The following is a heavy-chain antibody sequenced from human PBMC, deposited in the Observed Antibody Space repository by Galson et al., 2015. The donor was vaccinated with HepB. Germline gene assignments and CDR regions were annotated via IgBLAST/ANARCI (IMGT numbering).Heavy chain of an antibody. J-gene: IGHJ4*02. CDR1: GYTFTGYY. CDR2: INPNSGGT. D-gene: IGHD6-19*01. V-gene: IGHV1-2*02. Sequence: SVKVSCKASGYTFTGYYMHWVRQAPGQGLEWMGWINPNSGGTNYAQKFQGRVTMTRDTSISTAYMELSRLRSDDTAVYYCARPSPAGSSPDYWGQGTLVTVSS. CDR3: ARPSPAGSSPDY.